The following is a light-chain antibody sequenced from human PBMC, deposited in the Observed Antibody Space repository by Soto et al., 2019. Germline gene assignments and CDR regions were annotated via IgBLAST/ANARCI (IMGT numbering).Light chain of an antibody. J-gene: IGLJ1*01. Sequence: QSVLTHPASLSGAPVQSITISCTGASIDVGGYKYVSWYQQHPGKAPKLMIYEVSNRPSGVSNRFSGSKSGNTASLTIYGLQAEDEADYYCSSYTSSSTLDVFGTRAKVSVL. V-gene: IGLV2-14*01. CDR1: SIDVGGYKY. CDR3: SSYTSSSTLDV. CDR2: EVS.